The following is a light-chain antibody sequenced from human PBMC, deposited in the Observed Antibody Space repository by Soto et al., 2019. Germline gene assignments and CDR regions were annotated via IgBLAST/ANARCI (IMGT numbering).Light chain of an antibody. Sequence: EIVLTQSPDTLSLSPGESATLSCRASQSVGSTFLAWYQQKPGQAPRLLIYGVSTRATGIPDRFSGSWSGTDFTLSISRLEPEDFAVYYCGQFVSSPRTFGQGTKVDI. CDR3: GQFVSSPRT. CDR1: QSVGSTF. V-gene: IGKV3-20*01. CDR2: GVS. J-gene: IGKJ1*01.